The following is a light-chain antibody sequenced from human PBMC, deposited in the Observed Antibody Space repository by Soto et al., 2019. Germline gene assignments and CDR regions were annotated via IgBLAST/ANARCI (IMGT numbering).Light chain of an antibody. J-gene: IGKJ1*01. CDR1: QNIDKF. V-gene: IGKV1-39*01. Sequence: DIQMTQSPSSLSASVGDRVTITCRASQNIDKFLNWYQQRPGKAPRLLIYAASTLQGGVPSRFSGTGFGTDFSLIISSLDPEDFATYFCQQSYTAPQTFGQGTKVEIK. CDR3: QQSYTAPQT. CDR2: AAS.